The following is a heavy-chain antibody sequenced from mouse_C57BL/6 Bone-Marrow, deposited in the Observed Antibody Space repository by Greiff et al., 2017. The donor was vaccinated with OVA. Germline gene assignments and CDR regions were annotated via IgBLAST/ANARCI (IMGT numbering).Heavy chain of an antibody. CDR2: IYPSDSET. CDR1: GYTFTSYW. J-gene: IGHJ4*01. CDR3: ARRNSNYPYYYAMDY. V-gene: IGHV1-61*01. D-gene: IGHD2-5*01. Sequence: VQLQQSGAELVRPGSSVKLSCKASGYTFTSYWMDWVKQRPGQGLEWIGNIYPSDSETHYNQKFKDKATLTVDKSSSTAYMQLSSLTSEDSAVYYCARRNSNYPYYYAMDYWGQGTSVTVSS.